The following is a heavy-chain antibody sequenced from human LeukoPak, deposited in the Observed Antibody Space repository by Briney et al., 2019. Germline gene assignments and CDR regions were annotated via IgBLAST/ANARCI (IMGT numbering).Heavy chain of an antibody. CDR1: GYTPIVFT. Sequence: GGALRLSRAPSGYTPIVFTMRGVPQAPGGGLEWVSSISSSSNYIYYADSVKGRFTISRDNAKNSLYLQMNSLRAEDTAVYYCTREVTLSDYWGQGTLVTVSS. CDR2: ISSSSNYI. D-gene: IGHD2-21*02. J-gene: IGHJ4*02. CDR3: TREVTLSDY. V-gene: IGHV3-21*01.